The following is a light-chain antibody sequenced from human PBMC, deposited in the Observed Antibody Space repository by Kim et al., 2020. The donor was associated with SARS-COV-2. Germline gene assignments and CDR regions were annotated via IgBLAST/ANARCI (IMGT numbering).Light chain of an antibody. CDR1: QSIDTA. CDR3: QQRDSWPPAVS. CDR2: DAS. V-gene: IGKV3-11*01. J-gene: IGKJ4*01. Sequence: PGERPTLSCRARQSIDTALALYQHRPGQAPRLLVYDASIRATGVPDRFSGSGSGTDFTLTISSLEPEDFSTYYCQQRDSWPPAVSFGGGTKVDIK.